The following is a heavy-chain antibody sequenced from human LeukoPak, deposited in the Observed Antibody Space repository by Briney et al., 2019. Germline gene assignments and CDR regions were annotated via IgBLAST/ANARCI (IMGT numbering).Heavy chain of an antibody. CDR3: ARHGYYDILTGPRGFDY. J-gene: IGHJ4*02. CDR2: INPNSGGT. Sequence: ASVKVSCKASGYTFTVYYIHWVRKAPGQGLEWMGWINPNSGGTNYAQKFQGRVTMTRDTSISTAYMELSRLRSDDTAVFYCARHGYYDILTGPRGFDYWGQGTLVTVSS. V-gene: IGHV1-2*02. D-gene: IGHD3-9*01. CDR1: GYTFTVYY.